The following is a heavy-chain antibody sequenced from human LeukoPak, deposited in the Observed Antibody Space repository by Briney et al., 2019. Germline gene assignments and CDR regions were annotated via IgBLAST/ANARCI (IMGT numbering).Heavy chain of an antibody. Sequence: GGSLRLSCAASGFTFSSYGMHWVRQAPGKGLEWVAVISYDGSNKYYADSVKGRFTISRDNSKNTLYLQMNSLRAEDTAVYYCAKDHSSGYYLWGNFDYWGQGTLVTVSS. J-gene: IGHJ4*02. V-gene: IGHV3-30*18. CDR1: GFTFSSYG. CDR3: AKDHSSGYYLWGNFDY. D-gene: IGHD3-22*01. CDR2: ISYDGSNK.